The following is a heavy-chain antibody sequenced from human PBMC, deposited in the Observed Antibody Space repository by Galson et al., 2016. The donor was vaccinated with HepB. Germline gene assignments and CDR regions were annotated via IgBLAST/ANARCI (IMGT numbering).Heavy chain of an antibody. CDR2: IPFSGST. V-gene: IGHV4-31*03. CDR3: ARDRGYCSRTSCYDHLNFDY. CDR1: GGSISSGAYY. J-gene: IGHJ4*02. D-gene: IGHD2-2*01. Sequence: LSLTCSVSGGSISSGAYYWSWIRQHPGKGLEWIGYIPFSGSTHYNPSLKSRVTISADTSKMQFSLQLTSVTAADTAVYYCARDRGYCSRTSCYDHLNFDYWGQGILVTVSS.